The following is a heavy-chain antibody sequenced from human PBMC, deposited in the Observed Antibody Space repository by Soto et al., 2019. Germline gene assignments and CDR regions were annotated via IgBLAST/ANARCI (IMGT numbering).Heavy chain of an antibody. CDR1: GYTFSGYY. CDR3: ATDRSLGASWFDP. V-gene: IGHV1-2*02. D-gene: IGHD1-26*01. CDR2: INPNSGGT. Sequence: QVQLVQSGAEVKKPGASVKVSCKASGYTFSGYYMHWVRQAPGQGLEWMGWINPNSGGTNYAQNFQGRVTMTRDTSIRTAYMELRRLTSDDTAVYYCATDRSLGASWFDPWGQGTLVTVSS. J-gene: IGHJ5*02.